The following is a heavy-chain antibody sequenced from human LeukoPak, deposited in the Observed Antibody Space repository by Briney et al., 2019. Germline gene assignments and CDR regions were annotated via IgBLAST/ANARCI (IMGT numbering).Heavy chain of an antibody. D-gene: IGHD3-10*01. V-gene: IGHV1-69*01. J-gene: IGHJ6*03. Sequence: SVKVSCKASGGTFSSYAISWVRQAPGQGLEWMGGIIPIFGTANYAQKFQGRVTITADESTSTAYMELSSLRSEDTAVYYCARVGTLGYYYYYMDVWGKGTTVTVSS. CDR3: ARVGTLGYYYYYMDV. CDR1: GGTFSSYA. CDR2: IIPIFGTA.